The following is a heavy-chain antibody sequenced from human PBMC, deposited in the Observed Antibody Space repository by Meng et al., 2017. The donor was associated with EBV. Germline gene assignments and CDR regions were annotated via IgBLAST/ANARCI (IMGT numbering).Heavy chain of an antibody. Sequence: QLQLQESGPGLVKPSETLSRTCTVSAVPLSSSSSYWGWIRQPPGKGLEWIGSIYYSGNSYYNPSLKSRVTISVDTSKNQFYLKLISVTAADTAVYFCARVSFYDYWSGYSFNWFDPWGQGTLVTVSS. D-gene: IGHD3-3*01. CDR3: ARVSFYDYWSGYSFNWFDP. V-gene: IGHV4-39*01. CDR2: IYYSGNS. CDR1: AVPLSSSSSY. J-gene: IGHJ5*02.